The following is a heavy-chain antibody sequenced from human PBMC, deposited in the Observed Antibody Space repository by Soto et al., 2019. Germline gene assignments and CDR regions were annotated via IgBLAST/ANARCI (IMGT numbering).Heavy chain of an antibody. CDR3: SRGKYGSGSYYHHYYGMDV. D-gene: IGHD3-10*01. V-gene: IGHV4-34*01. Sequence: QVQLKQWGAGLLKPSETLSLTCAVYGGSFSGYFWTWIRQPPGKGLEWIGEIDHSGSTNYNPSLSSRVTISIDTSKTQFSMKLSSVTAADTAVYYCSRGKYGSGSYYHHYYGMDVWGQGTTVTVS. CDR2: IDHSGST. CDR1: GGSFSGYF. J-gene: IGHJ6*02.